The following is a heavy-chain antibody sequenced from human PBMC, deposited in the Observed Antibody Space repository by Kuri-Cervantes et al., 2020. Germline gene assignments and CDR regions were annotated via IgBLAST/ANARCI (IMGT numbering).Heavy chain of an antibody. CDR1: GFTVSSNY. V-gene: IGHV3-48*02. J-gene: IGHJ6*02. CDR2: ISWNSGSI. D-gene: IGHD3-10*01. Sequence: LSLTCAASGFTVSSNYMSWVRQAPGKGLEWVSGISWNSGSIGYADSVKGRFTISRDNAKNSLYLQMNSLRDEDTAVYYCARALWFGESGYYYYGMDVWGQGTTVTVSS. CDR3: ARALWFGESGYYYYGMDV.